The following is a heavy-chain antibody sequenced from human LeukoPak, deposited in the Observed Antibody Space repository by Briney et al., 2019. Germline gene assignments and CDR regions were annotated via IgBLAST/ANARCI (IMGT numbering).Heavy chain of an antibody. CDR1: GSRFSSYW. V-gene: IGHV5-51*01. CDR3: ARSRYFGDTYYFDY. J-gene: IGHJ4*02. D-gene: IGHD4-17*01. Sequence: GASLQISRKGSGSRFSSYWIAWVRQLPGKGLEWMGIIYLHDSDTRYSPSFQGHVTISADKSIITAYLQWRSLKASDTAMYYCARSRYFGDTYYFDYWGQGTLVTVSS. CDR2: IYLHDSDT.